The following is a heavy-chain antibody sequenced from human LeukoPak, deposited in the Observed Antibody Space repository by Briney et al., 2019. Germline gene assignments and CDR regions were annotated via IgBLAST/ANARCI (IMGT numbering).Heavy chain of an antibody. CDR2: IYYSGST. CDR1: GGSISSYY. Sequence: SETLSLTCTVSGGSISSYYWSWIRQPPGKGLEWIGYIYYSGSTNYYPSLKSRVTISVDTSKNQFSLKLSSVTAADTAVYYCARSEDGIAAAFDYWGQGTLVTVSS. J-gene: IGHJ4*02. CDR3: ARSEDGIAAAFDY. V-gene: IGHV4-59*01. D-gene: IGHD6-13*01.